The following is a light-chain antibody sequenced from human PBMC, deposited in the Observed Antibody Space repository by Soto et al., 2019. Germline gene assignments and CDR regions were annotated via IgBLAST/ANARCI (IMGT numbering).Light chain of an antibody. CDR2: EVT. CDR3: CSYAYTFSV. V-gene: IGLV2-14*01. CDR1: SSDVGRYNY. J-gene: IGLJ3*02. Sequence: QSVLTQPASVSGSPGQSITISCTGTSSDVGRYNYVSWYQQYPGRAPKLIIYEVTNRPSGVSDRFSGSKSGNTASLTVSGLQAEDEADYFCCSYAYTFSVFGGGTKLTVL.